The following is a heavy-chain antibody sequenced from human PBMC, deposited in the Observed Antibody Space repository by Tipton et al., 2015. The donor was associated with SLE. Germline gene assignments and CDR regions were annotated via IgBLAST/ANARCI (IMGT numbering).Heavy chain of an antibody. V-gene: IGHV4-59*01. J-gene: IGHJ3*02. CDR2: IYYSGST. CDR1: GGSFSGYS. D-gene: IGHD3-10*01. CDR3: ARGSYGTDAFDI. Sequence: TLSLTCTVSGGSFSGYSWSWIRQPPGKGLEWIGYIYYSGSTNYNPSLKSRATISVDTSKNQFSLKLSSVTAADTAVYYCARGSYGTDAFDIWGQGTMVTVSS.